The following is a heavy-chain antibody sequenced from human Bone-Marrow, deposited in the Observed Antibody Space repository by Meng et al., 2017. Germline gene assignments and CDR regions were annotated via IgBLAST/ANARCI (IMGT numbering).Heavy chain of an antibody. J-gene: IGHJ5*02. CDR2: INHSGST. CDR3: ARAKRIYSGYGWWFDP. CDR1: GRSFSGYY. Sequence: VQLQQWGAGLLKPSETLSLTCAVYGRSFSGYYWSWIRQPPGKGLEWIGEINHSGSTNYNPSLKSRVTISVDTSKNQFSLKLSSVTAADTAVYYCARAKRIYSGYGWWFDPWGQGTLVTVSS. D-gene: IGHD5-12*01. V-gene: IGHV4-34*01.